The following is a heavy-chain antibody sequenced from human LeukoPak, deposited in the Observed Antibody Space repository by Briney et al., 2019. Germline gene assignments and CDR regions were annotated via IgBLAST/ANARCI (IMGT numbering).Heavy chain of an antibody. CDR2: ISGRGADI. J-gene: IGHJ4*02. CDR3: ARRGYHDSSGYDY. Sequence: GGSLRLTCAASGFTFSSYAMNWVRQAPGKGLEWVSSISGRGADIYYADSVKGRFTISRDNAKNSVFLQMNNLRVEDTAIYYCARRGYHDSSGYDYWGQGTPVTVSS. D-gene: IGHD3-22*01. V-gene: IGHV3-21*06. CDR1: GFTFSSYA.